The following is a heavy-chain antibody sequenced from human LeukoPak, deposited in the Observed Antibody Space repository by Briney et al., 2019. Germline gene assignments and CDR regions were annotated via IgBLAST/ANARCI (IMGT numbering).Heavy chain of an antibody. J-gene: IGHJ6*03. CDR1: GFTFSSYW. CDR2: IKQDGSEK. Sequence: PGGSLRLSCAASGFTFSSYWMSWVRQAPGKGLEWVANIKQDGSEKYYVDSVKGRFTISRDNAKNSLYLQMNSLRAEDTAVYYCARDGLGIVGADGPRDYYYYMDVWGKGTTVTVSS. CDR3: ARDGLGIVGADGPRDYYYYMDV. D-gene: IGHD1-26*01. V-gene: IGHV3-7*01.